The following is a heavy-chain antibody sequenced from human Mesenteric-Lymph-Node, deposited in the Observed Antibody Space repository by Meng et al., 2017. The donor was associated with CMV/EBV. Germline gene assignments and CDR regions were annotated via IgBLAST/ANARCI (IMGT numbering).Heavy chain of an antibody. CDR1: GGSISSYY. CDR3: ARDRRYYYGMDV. CDR2: IYYSGST. V-gene: IGHV4-59*01. Sequence: ESLKITCTVSGGSISSYYWSWIRQPPGKGLEWIGYIYYSGSTNYNPSLKSRVTISVDTSKNQFSLKLSSVTAADTAVYYCARDRRYYYGMDVWGQGTTVTVSS. J-gene: IGHJ6*02.